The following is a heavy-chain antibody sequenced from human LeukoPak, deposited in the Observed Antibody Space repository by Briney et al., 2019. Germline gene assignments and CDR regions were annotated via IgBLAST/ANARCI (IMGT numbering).Heavy chain of an antibody. CDR1: GGSISSYY. CDR3: ARGTPHIVGARPRYYYMDV. CDR2: IYTSGST. D-gene: IGHD1-26*01. Sequence: SETLSLTCTVSGGSISSYYWSWIRQPAGKGLEWIGRIYTSGSTNYNPSLKSRVTMSVDTSKNQFSLKLSSVTAADTAVYYCARGTPHIVGARPRYYYMDVWGKGTTVTISS. V-gene: IGHV4-4*07. J-gene: IGHJ6*03.